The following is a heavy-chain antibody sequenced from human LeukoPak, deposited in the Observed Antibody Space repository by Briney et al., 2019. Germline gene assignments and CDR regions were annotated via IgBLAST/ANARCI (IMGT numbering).Heavy chain of an antibody. CDR3: TGYISGFPC. CDR2: FYGGETT. J-gene: IGHJ4*02. D-gene: IGHD5-18*01. Sequence: PGGSLRLSCAASGFTVSSNYMTWVRQAPGKGLEWVSIFYGGETTYYVDSVKGRFTISRDNSKNTLYLQMNSLRAEDTAVYYCTGYISGFPCWGQGTLVTVSS. V-gene: IGHV3-53*01. CDR1: GFTVSSNY.